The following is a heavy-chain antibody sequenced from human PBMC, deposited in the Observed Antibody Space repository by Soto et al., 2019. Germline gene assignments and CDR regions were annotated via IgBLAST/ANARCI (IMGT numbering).Heavy chain of an antibody. CDR1: GFTFSSYA. CDR3: ARGARLEWGGSGSYYKGGAFDI. D-gene: IGHD3-10*01. J-gene: IGHJ3*02. Sequence: QVQLVESGGGVVQPGRSLRLSCAASGFTFSSYAMHWVRQAPGKGLEWVAVISYDGSNKYYADSVKGRFTISRDNSKNTLYLQMNSLRAEDTAVYYWARGARLEWGGSGSYYKGGAFDIWGQGTMVTVSS. CDR2: ISYDGSNK. V-gene: IGHV3-30-3*01.